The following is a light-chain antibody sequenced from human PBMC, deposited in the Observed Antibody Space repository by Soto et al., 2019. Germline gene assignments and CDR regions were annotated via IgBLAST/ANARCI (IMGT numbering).Light chain of an antibody. CDR1: QSVSNY. Sequence: EIVLTQSPATLSXXXXXXXXXXXRASQSVSNYLAWYQQKPGQAPRLLIYDTSNRATGIPPRFSGSGSGTDFTLTISRLEPEDFALYYCQQRSNWPSWTFGQGTKVDIK. J-gene: IGKJ1*01. CDR2: DTS. CDR3: QQRSNWPSWT. V-gene: IGKV3-11*01.